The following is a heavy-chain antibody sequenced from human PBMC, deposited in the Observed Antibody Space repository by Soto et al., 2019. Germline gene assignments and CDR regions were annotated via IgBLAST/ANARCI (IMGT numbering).Heavy chain of an antibody. D-gene: IGHD1-26*01. CDR1: GFTFSNYA. V-gene: IGHV3-23*01. CDR3: ASPSGSSGCYGWGSFDY. J-gene: IGHJ4*02. Sequence: EVQLSESGGGLVQPGGSLRLSCAASGFTFSNYAMNWVRQAPGKGLEWVSGISATGGRTYSADSVMGRFTVSRDNSKNTLYRQMNRLRAEDTAVYYCASPSGSSGCYGWGSFDYWGQRSLVTVSS. CDR2: ISATGGRT.